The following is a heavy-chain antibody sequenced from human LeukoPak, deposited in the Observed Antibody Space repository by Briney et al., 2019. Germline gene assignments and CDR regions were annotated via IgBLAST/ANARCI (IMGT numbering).Heavy chain of an antibody. CDR1: GYTLTGYY. Sequence: ASVKVSXRASGYTLTGYYMHWVRQAPGQGLEWMGWINPNSGGTNYAQKFQGRVTMTRDTSISTAYMELSRLRSDDTAVYYCAKEDDILTGYLDYWGQGTLVTVSS. CDR2: INPNSGGT. CDR3: AKEDDILTGYLDY. J-gene: IGHJ4*02. D-gene: IGHD3-9*01. V-gene: IGHV1-2*02.